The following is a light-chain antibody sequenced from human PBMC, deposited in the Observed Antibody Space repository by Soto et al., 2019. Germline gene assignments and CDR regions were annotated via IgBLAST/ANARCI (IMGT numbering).Light chain of an antibody. CDR1: QSVSSY. V-gene: IGKV3-20*01. J-gene: IGKJ4*01. CDR2: DAS. CDR3: HQYGSSPFT. Sequence: EMVMTQSPATLSVSPGERATLSCRASQSVSSYLAWYQQKPGQAPRLLIYDASSRATGIPDRFSGSGSGTDFTLTISRLEPEDFAVYYCHQYGSSPFTFGRGTRVEIK.